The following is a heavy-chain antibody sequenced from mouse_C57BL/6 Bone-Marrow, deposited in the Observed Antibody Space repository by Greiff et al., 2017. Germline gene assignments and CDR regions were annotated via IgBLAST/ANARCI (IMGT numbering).Heavy chain of an antibody. CDR1: GFSLSTFGMG. D-gene: IGHD2-4*01. CDR3: ARMGLRAFAY. J-gene: IGHJ3*01. CDR2: PWWDDDK. Sequence: QVTLKESGPGILQPSQTLSLTCSFSGFSLSTFGMGVGWIRPPSGKGLEWLAHPWWDDDKYYNPALKSRLTISKDTSKSPVFLKLANVDTADTATYYCARMGLRAFAYWGQGTLVTVSA. V-gene: IGHV8-8*01.